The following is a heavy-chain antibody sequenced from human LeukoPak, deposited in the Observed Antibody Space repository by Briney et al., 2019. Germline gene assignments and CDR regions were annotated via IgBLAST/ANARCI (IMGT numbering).Heavy chain of an antibody. J-gene: IGHJ3*02. D-gene: IGHD6-13*01. Sequence: SETLSLTYTVSGGSISTYYWRWIRQPPGKGLEWIGYIDSSGSTNYNPSLKSRLTISLDTSKNQFSLKLRSVAAADTAVYYCARHGGSWTFDIWGRGTMVTVSS. V-gene: IGHV4-59*08. CDR1: GGSISTYY. CDR3: ARHGGSWTFDI. CDR2: IDSSGST.